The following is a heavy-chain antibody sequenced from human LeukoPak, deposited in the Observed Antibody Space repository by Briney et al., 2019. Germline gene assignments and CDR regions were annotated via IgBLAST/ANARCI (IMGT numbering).Heavy chain of an antibody. CDR3: AREDRYYDTLTGYYNSYYYYGMDV. J-gene: IGHJ6*02. CDR2: IWYDGSNK. Sequence: PGGSLRLSCAASGFTFSSYGMHWVRQAPGKGLEWVAVIWYDGSNKYYADSVKGRFTISRDNSKNTLYLQMNSLRAEDTAVYYCAREDRYYDTLTGYYNSYYYYGMDVWGQGTTVTVSS. V-gene: IGHV3-33*01. CDR1: GFTFSSYG. D-gene: IGHD3-9*01.